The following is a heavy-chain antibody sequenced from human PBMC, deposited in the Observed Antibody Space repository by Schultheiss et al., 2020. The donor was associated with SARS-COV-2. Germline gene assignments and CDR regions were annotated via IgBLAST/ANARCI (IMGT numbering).Heavy chain of an antibody. D-gene: IGHD6-13*01. J-gene: IGHJ4*02. V-gene: IGHV1-18*01. Sequence: ASVKVSCKASGYTFTSYAMHWVRQAPGQRLEWMGWINAYNGNTNYAQKLQGRVTMTTDTSTSTAYMELRSLRSDDTAVYYCAGSDRRGAAAGRFDYWGQGTLVTVSS. CDR3: AGSDRRGAAAGRFDY. CDR1: GYTFTSYA. CDR2: INAYNGNT.